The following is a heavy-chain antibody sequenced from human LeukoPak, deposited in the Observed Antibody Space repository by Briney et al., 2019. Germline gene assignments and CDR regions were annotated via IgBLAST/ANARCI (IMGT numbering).Heavy chain of an antibody. J-gene: IGHJ5*02. Sequence: GGSLRLSCAASGFSFSDYYVSWIRQAPGKGLEWLSYTSSRGSAMYYADSVKGRFTISRDNARNSLYLEVSSLTAEDTAVYYCARQSGGSWTIYDHWGQGTLVTVSS. CDR3: ARQSGGSWTIYDH. V-gene: IGHV3-11*01. CDR2: TSSRGSAM. D-gene: IGHD2-15*01. CDR1: GFSFSDYY.